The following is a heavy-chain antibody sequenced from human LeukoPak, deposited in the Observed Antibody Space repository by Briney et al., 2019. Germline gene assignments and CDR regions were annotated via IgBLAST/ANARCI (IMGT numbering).Heavy chain of an antibody. D-gene: IGHD3-22*01. J-gene: IGHJ4*02. CDR1: GFSFTSYG. CDR3: AKGTNYYDSGGYYRRIDY. CDR2: IGVSGGST. V-gene: IGHV3-23*01. Sequence: PGGSLRLSCAASGFSFTSYGMTWVRQAPGKVLEWFSGIGVSGGSTYYADSVKGRFTVSRDNSKNTLYLQMNSLRADDTAVYYCAKGTNYYDSGGYYRRIDYWGQGTLVTVSS.